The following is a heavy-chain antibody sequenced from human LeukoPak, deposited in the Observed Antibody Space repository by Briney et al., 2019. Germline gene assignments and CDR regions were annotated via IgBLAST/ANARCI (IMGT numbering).Heavy chain of an antibody. CDR1: GFTFSSYA. CDR2: ISYDGSNK. J-gene: IGHJ3*02. CDR3: ARAPHYYDSSARRGDAFDM. D-gene: IGHD3-22*01. V-gene: IGHV3-30*04. Sequence: GGSLRLSCAASGFTFSSYAMHWVRQAPGKGLEWVAVISYDGSNKYYADSVKGRFTISRDNSKNTLYLQMNSLRAEDTAVYYCARAPHYYDSSARRGDAFDMWGQGTMVTVSS.